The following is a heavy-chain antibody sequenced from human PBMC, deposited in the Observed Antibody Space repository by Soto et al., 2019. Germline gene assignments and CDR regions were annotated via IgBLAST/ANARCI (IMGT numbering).Heavy chain of an antibody. D-gene: IGHD1-26*01. V-gene: IGHV3-48*03. CDR2: ISSVGSTT. J-gene: IGHJ4*02. CDR3: AKEATNINNFDY. CDR1: GFTFDNFE. Sequence: EVQLVESGGGLVHPGGFLRVSCAASGFTFDNFEMNWVRQAPGKGLEWLSYISSVGSTTYYADSVKGRFTISRDNAKNSLYLHMNSLRAEDTAVYFCAKEATNINNFDYWGQGTLVTVSS.